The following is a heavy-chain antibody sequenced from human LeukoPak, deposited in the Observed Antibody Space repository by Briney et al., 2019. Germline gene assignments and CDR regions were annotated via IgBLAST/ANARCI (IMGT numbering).Heavy chain of an antibody. CDR1: GFIVSSKY. CDR2: IHSGGNT. J-gene: IGHJ4*02. V-gene: IGHV3-66*01. D-gene: IGHD2-2*01. CDR3: ATDIVVVPAAIWALFDY. Sequence: PGGSLRLSCAASGFIVSSKYVTWVRQAPGKGLEWVSVIHSGGNTYYADSVKGRFTISRDNAKNSLYLQMNSLRAEDTAVYYCATDIVVVPAAIWALFDYWGQGTLVTVSS.